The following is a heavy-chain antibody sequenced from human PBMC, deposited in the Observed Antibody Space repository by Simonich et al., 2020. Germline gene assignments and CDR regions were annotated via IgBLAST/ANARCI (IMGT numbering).Heavy chain of an antibody. J-gene: IGHJ4*02. CDR3: ARLPDY. CDR1: GGSISCYY. Sequence: QVQLQESGPGLVKPSETLSLTCTVSGGSISCYYWSWIRQPPGKGLEWIGYIYYSGSTTYNPSLKSRVTISVDTSKNQFSLKLSSVTAADTAVYYCARLPDYWGQGTLVTVSS. CDR2: IYYSGST. V-gene: IGHV4-59*08.